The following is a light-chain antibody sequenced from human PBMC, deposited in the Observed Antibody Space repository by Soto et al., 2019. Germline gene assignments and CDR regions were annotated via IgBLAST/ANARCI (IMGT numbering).Light chain of an antibody. Sequence: QSALTQPRSVSGSPGQSVTISCTGTSSDVGVYNYVSWYQQYPGKAPKIMIYDVSKRPSGVPDRFSGSKSDNTASLTISGLQAEDEADYYYCSYAGSYTFVFGIGTNV. V-gene: IGLV2-11*01. CDR2: DVS. CDR3: CSYAGSYTFV. CDR1: SSDVGVYNY. J-gene: IGLJ1*01.